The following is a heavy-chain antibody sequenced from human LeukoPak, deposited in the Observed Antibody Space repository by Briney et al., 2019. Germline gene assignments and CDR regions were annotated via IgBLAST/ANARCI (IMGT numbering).Heavy chain of an antibody. D-gene: IGHD6-19*01. CDR3: AKDYSSVGFAP. CDR2: ISGSGGGT. J-gene: IGHJ5*02. V-gene: IGHV3-23*01. CDR1: GFTFSSYA. Sequence: SGGSLRLSCAASGFTFSSYAMIWVRQAPGKGREGVSGISGSGGGTYYADSVKGRFTSSRDNAKNTLYLQMNRRRAEDTAVYSCAKDYSSVGFAPWGQGTLVTVSS.